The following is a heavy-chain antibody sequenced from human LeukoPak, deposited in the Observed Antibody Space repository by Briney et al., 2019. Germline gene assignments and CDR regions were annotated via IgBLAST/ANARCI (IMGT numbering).Heavy chain of an antibody. Sequence: GGSLRLSCAASGFTFSTYTMNWVRQAPGKGLEWVSSISSSTNYIYYADSVKGRFTISRDNAKNSLYLQMNSLRAEDTAVYFCARAQLELRTIDSWGQGTLVTVSS. CDR1: GFTFSTYT. J-gene: IGHJ4*02. D-gene: IGHD1-7*01. V-gene: IGHV3-21*01. CDR3: ARAQLELRTIDS. CDR2: ISSSTNYI.